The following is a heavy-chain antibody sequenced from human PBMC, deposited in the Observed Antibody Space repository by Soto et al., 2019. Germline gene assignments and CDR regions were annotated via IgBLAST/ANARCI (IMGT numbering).Heavy chain of an antibody. CDR1: GGPISSSSHY. V-gene: IGHV4-39*02. Sequence: SETLSLTCTVSGGPISSSSHYWSWIRQSPGTGLEWIGSIDESGDSYYNPSLKSRVTIFVDTSKNQFFLKLISVTGADSAVYYCAREGGYVDYWGQGTLVTVST. CDR3: AREGGYVDY. D-gene: IGHD1-1*01. J-gene: IGHJ4*01. CDR2: IDESGDS.